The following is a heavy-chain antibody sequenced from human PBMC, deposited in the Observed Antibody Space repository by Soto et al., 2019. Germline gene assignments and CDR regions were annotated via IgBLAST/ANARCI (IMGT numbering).Heavy chain of an antibody. D-gene: IGHD3-10*01. CDR2: IYSGSSK. V-gene: IGHV3-66*01. J-gene: IGHJ5*02. CDR3: ARDGAPYGSGSFYNWFDP. Sequence: GGSLRLSCAASGFTVSSNYMSWVRQAPGKRLEWVLVIYSGSSKYYADSVKGRFTISRDNSKNTLYLQMNSLRAEDTAVYYCARDGAPYGSGSFYNWFDPWGQGTLVTVSS. CDR1: GFTVSSNY.